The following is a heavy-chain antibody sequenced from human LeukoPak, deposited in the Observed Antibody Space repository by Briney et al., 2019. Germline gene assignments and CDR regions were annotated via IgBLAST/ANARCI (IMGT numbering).Heavy chain of an antibody. CDR3: ARGVEPLAANTLAY. V-gene: IGHV3-53*01. CDR1: GFTVITND. Sequence: GGSLRLSCAASGFTVITNDMTWVRQAPGKGLEWVSVLYSDGNTKYADSVQGRFTISRDNSKNTLYLEMNRLSPDNTAVYYCARGVEPLAANTLAYWGQGTLVTVSS. J-gene: IGHJ4*02. CDR2: LYSDGNT. D-gene: IGHD1-14*01.